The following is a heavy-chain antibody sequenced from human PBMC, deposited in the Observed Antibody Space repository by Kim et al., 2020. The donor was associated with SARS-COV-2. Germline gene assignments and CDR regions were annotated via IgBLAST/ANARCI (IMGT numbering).Heavy chain of an antibody. Sequence: ASVKVSCKASGCTFTSYAMHWVRQAPGQRLEWMGWINAGNGNTKYSQKFQGRVTITRDTSASTAYMELSSLRSEDTAVYYCARGSITIFGVVIGTDAFDIWGQGTMVTVSS. D-gene: IGHD3-3*01. CDR2: INAGNGNT. V-gene: IGHV1-3*01. CDR3: ARGSITIFGVVIGTDAFDI. J-gene: IGHJ3*02. CDR1: GCTFTSYA.